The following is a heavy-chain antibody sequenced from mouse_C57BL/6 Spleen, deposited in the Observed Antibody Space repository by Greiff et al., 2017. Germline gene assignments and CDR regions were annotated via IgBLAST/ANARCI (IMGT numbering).Heavy chain of an antibody. CDR1: GFTFSDYG. Sequence: EVQLQESGGGLVKPGGSLKLSCAASGFTFSDYGMHWVRQAPEKGLEWVAYISSGSSTIYYADTVKGRFTISRDNAKNTLFLQMTSLRSEDTAMYYCAREDGYFYYFDYWGQGTTLTVSS. D-gene: IGHD2-3*01. J-gene: IGHJ2*01. CDR3: AREDGYFYYFDY. V-gene: IGHV5-17*01. CDR2: ISSGSSTI.